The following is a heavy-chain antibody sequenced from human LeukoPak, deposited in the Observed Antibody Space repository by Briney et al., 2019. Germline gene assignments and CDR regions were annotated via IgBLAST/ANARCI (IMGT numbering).Heavy chain of an antibody. CDR3: GRELESSGYFGY. D-gene: IGHD3-22*01. V-gene: IGHV3-23*01. J-gene: IGHJ4*02. CDR2: ISCSGDNT. CDR1: GFTFKSYA. Sequence: GGSLRLSCAASGFTFKSYAMSWVRHAPGKGLECVAAISCSGDNTYYADSVKGRFTISRDNSKNTLDLQMNSLRAEDTAIYYGGRELESSGYFGYWGPVALVT.